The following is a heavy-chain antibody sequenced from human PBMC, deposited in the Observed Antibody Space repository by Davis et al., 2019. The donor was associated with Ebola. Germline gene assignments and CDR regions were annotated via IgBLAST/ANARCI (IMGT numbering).Heavy chain of an antibody. CDR3: ARDGDYGDYPY. CDR2: ISYTGST. J-gene: IGHJ4*02. Sequence: PSGTLSLTCTVSGGSISPNYWSWIRQPPGKGLECIGYISYTGSTNYNPSLKSRVTISVDTSKNQFSLNLHSVTAADTAVYYCARDGDYGDYPYWGQGTLVTVSS. D-gene: IGHD4-17*01. CDR1: GGSISPNY. V-gene: IGHV4-59*12.